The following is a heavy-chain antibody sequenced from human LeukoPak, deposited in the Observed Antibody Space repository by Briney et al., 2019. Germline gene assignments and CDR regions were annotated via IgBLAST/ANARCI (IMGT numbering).Heavy chain of an antibody. CDR1: GFTFSTYS. Sequence: GGSLRLSCAVSGFTFSTYSMNWVRQAPGKGLEWISYIGRDGRTKSYADSVKGRFTISSDDAKNSLYLEMNSLRAEDTAVYFCAKDHDWAFDSWGQGTLITVSS. CDR3: AKDHDWAFDS. D-gene: IGHD3-9*01. V-gene: IGHV3-48*04. CDR2: IGRDGRTK. J-gene: IGHJ4*02.